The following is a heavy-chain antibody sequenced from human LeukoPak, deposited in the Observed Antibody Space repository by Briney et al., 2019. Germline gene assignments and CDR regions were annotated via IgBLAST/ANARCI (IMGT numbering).Heavy chain of an antibody. D-gene: IGHD6-19*01. CDR3: AKIGGSGWMEFDY. V-gene: IGHV3-23*01. CDR1: GFTFSSYA. Sequence: GGSLRLSCAASGFTFSSYAMSWVRQAPGKGLEWVSAISGSGGSTYYADSVKGRFTIPRDNSKNTLYLQMNSLRAEDTAVYYCAKIGGSGWMEFDYWGQGTLVTVSS. CDR2: ISGSGGST. J-gene: IGHJ4*02.